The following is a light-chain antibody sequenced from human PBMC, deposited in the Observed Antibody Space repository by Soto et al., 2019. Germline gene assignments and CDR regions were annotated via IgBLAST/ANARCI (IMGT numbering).Light chain of an antibody. CDR1: QSVSSSY. CDR3: QQYGSSLFT. CDR2: GAS. V-gene: IGKV3-20*01. Sequence: EIVLTQSPGTLSLSPGERATLSCRASQSVSSSYLAWYQQNPGQAPRLLIYGASSRATGIPDRFSGSGSGTDFTITISRLEPEDFAVYYCQQYGSSLFTFGPGTKVDIK. J-gene: IGKJ3*01.